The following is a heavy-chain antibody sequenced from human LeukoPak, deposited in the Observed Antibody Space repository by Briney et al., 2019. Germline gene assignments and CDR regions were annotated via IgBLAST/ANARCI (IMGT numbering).Heavy chain of an antibody. D-gene: IGHD6-19*01. CDR2: IYDAGST. Sequence: SGGSLRLSCAASGFTVSGTYMSWVRQAAGKGWEWVSTIYDAGSTSYADSVKGRFTISRDNSKNTLSLQMNSLRADDTAVYYCAGATKWLAHDFWGQGTLVTVSS. J-gene: IGHJ4*02. V-gene: IGHV3-53*01. CDR1: GFTVSGTY. CDR3: AGATKWLAHDF.